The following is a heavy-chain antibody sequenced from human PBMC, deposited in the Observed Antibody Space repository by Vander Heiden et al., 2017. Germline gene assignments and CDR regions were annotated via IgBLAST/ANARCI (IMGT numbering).Heavy chain of an antibody. Sequence: QVQLQESGPGLVQPSETLSLTCAVSGYSISSGYYWGWIRQPPGKGLEWIGSIYHSGSTYYNPSLKSRVTISVDTSKNQFSLKLSSVTAADTAVYYCARGQDIVVVVAAFFDYWGQGTLVTVSS. CDR2: IYHSGST. J-gene: IGHJ4*02. V-gene: IGHV4-38-2*01. CDR3: ARGQDIVVVVAAFFDY. D-gene: IGHD2-15*01. CDR1: GYSISSGYY.